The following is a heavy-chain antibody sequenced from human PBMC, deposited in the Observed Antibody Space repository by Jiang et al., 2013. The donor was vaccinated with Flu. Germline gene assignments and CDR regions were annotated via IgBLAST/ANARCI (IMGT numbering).Heavy chain of an antibody. J-gene: IGHJ4*02. CDR1: YIFTSYW. CDR2: IYSGDSDA. Sequence: YIFTSYWIGWVRQMPGKGLEWMGIIYSGDSDARYSPSFQGQVTFSVDKSISTAYLQWRSLKASDTAMYYCVRLSITGSTGDYWGQGTLVTVSS. V-gene: IGHV5-51*01. CDR3: VRLSITGSTGDY. D-gene: IGHD1-20*01.